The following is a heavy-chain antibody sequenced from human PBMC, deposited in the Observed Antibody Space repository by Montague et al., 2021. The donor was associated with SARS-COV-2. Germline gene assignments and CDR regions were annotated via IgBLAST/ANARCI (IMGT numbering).Heavy chain of an antibody. Sequence: SETLSLTCTVSNASFDNYYWSWVRQSPGKGLEYIGYIHYSGRTNYNPPLRSRVTISIDTSKNQFSLKLMSVTAAETAIYFCARRIVTYYWYFDLWGRGTLVTVSS. CDR1: NASFDNYY. CDR2: IHYSGRT. V-gene: IGHV4-59*01. D-gene: IGHD2-15*01. CDR3: ARRIVTYYWYFDL. J-gene: IGHJ2*01.